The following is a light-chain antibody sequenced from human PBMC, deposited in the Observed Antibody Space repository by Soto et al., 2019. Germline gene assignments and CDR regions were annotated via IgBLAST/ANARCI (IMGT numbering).Light chain of an antibody. Sequence: EIALTQSPGTLSLSPGARATLSCRASQTVTRNNLGWYQQKPGQAPRLLMYGASNRATGVPDRFSGSGSGTDFTLTISRLEPEDFAMYYCQQYGSSPWTFGQGTKVEVQ. CDR1: QTVTRNN. CDR2: GAS. V-gene: IGKV3-20*01. CDR3: QQYGSSPWT. J-gene: IGKJ1*01.